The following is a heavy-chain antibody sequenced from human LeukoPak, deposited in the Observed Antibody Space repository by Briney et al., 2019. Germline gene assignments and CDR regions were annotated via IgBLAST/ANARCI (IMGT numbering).Heavy chain of an antibody. V-gene: IGHV3-48*01. CDR1: GFTFSIYS. CDR2: ITGSSSTI. Sequence: GGSLRLSCAASGFTFSIYSMNWVRQAPGKGLEWVSYITGSSSTIYYADSVKGRFTISRDNAKNSVYLQMNSLRAEDTATYYCARSSGHFDCWGQGTLVTVSS. J-gene: IGHJ4*02. D-gene: IGHD6-19*01. CDR3: ARSSGHFDC.